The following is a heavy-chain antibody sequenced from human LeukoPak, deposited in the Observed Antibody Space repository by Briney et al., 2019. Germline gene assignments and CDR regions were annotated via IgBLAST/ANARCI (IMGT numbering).Heavy chain of an antibody. Sequence: SETLSLTCTVSGDPHCRYYWIWMREPAGKGLEWIGRIYTCGRTTHNPSLKSRVTISVDKSKNQFSLKLSSVTAADTAVYYCATSMYNWNDGANPPIKYWGQGTLVTVSS. D-gene: IGHD1-1*01. J-gene: IGHJ4*02. CDR3: ATSMYNWNDGANPPIKY. CDR1: GDPHCRYY. V-gene: IGHV4-4*07. CDR2: IYTCGRT.